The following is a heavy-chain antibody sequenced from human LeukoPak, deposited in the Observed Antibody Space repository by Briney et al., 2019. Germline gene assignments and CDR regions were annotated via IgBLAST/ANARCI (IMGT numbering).Heavy chain of an antibody. J-gene: IGHJ4*02. D-gene: IGHD3-9*01. CDR1: GGSFSGYY. Sequence: SETLSLTCAVYGGSFSGYYWSWIRQPPGRGLAWIGEINHSGSTNYNPSLKSRVTISVDTSKNQFSLKLSSVTAADTAVYYCARRGRITIFKARAGYFDYWGQGTLVTVSS. V-gene: IGHV4-34*01. CDR2: INHSGST. CDR3: ARRGRITIFKARAGYFDY.